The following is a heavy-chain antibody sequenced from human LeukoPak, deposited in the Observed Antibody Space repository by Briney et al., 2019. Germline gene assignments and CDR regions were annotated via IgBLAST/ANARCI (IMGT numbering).Heavy chain of an antibody. Sequence: GSSVKVSCQAAGGTFSSYAISWVRQAPGQGLEWMGGIIPIFGTANNAQKFHGGVTMTRDISTRPVYLHLSNLGSVCTDVCYCAREGEWNFFDYWGQGTLVTVSS. CDR3: AREGEWNFFDY. J-gene: IGHJ4*02. D-gene: IGHD1-7*01. CDR2: IIPIFGTA. V-gene: IGHV1-69*05. CDR1: GGTFSSYA.